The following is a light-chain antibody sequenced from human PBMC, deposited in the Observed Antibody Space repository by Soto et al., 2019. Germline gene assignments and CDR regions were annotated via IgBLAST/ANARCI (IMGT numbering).Light chain of an antibody. J-gene: IGKJ1*01. CDR3: QQYVSWPKT. V-gene: IGKV3-15*01. CDR1: QNGSGK. Sequence: EIMMTQSPDTMSESSNEMDTLSCRASQNGSGKGALYQRTAGWPPKLFIYETVSRAAGVPGRFSGSGSGTEFTLTISRLQSEDYGVYFCQQYVSWPKTFGHRSKV. CDR2: ETV.